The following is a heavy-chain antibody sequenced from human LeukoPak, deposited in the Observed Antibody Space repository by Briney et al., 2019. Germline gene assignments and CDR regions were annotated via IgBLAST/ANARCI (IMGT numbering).Heavy chain of an antibody. V-gene: IGHV4-59*08. Sequence: SETLSLTCTVSSGSMNNHYWSWIRQPPGKGLEWVGYIYYSGSTNYNPSLKSRVTISVDTSKNQFSLSLNPVTAADTAVYFCARYILTVTGYWYFDLWGRGTLVTVSS. D-gene: IGHD3-9*01. CDR2: IYYSGST. CDR3: ARYILTVTGYWYFDL. J-gene: IGHJ2*01. CDR1: SGSMNNHY.